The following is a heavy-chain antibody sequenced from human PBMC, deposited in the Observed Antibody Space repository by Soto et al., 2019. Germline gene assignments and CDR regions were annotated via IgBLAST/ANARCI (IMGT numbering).Heavy chain of an antibody. CDR2: ISSSSNYI. J-gene: IGHJ4*02. CDR3: ASEFGEHWPFDY. CDR1: GFTFSIYS. D-gene: IGHD3-10*01. Sequence: GGSLRLSCATSGFTFSIYSMNWVRQAPGKGLEWVSSISSSSNYIYYADSVKGRFTISRDNAKNSLYLQMNSLRAEDTAIYYCASEFGEHWPFDYWGLGTLVTVSS. V-gene: IGHV3-21*01.